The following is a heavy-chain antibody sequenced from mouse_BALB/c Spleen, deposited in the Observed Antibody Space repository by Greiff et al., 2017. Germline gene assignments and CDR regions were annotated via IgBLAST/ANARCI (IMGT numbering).Heavy chain of an antibody. Sequence: DVMLVESGGDLVKPGGSLKLSCAASGFTFSSYGMSWVRQTPDKRLEWVATISSGGSYTYYPDSVKGRFTISRDNAKNTLYLQMSSLKSEDTAMYYCARHEGWFLFDYWGQGTTLTVSS. CDR2: ISSGGSYT. V-gene: IGHV5-6*02. J-gene: IGHJ2*01. D-gene: IGHD2-3*01. CDR1: GFTFSSYG. CDR3: ARHEGWFLFDY.